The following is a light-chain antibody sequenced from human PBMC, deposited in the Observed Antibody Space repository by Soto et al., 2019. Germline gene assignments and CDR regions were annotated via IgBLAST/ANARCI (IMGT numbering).Light chain of an antibody. Sequence: ESVLTQSPGTLSLSPGERATLSCRASQSVSSNYLAWYQHKPGQAPRLLIYDVSNRATGIPDRFSGSGSGTDFTLTISRVEPEDFAVYFCQQYGSSPGTFGQGTKLEIK. V-gene: IGKV3-20*01. J-gene: IGKJ2*02. CDR1: QSVSSNY. CDR3: QQYGSSPGT. CDR2: DVS.